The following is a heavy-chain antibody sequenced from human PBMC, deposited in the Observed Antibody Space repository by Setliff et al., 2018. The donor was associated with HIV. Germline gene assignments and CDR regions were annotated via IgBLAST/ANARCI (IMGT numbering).Heavy chain of an antibody. J-gene: IGHJ3*01. CDR3: AKDGDFRNSDYDAFDF. Sequence: PGGSLRLSCAASGFTFSVHGMHWVRKAPGRGLEWVAFINYDEGYEYYADSVQGRVTISRDNSKNTVDLQMNSLRLEDTGVYYCAKDGDFRNSDYDAFDFWGQGTMVTSSS. D-gene: IGHD7-27*01. CDR1: GFTFSVHG. V-gene: IGHV3-30*02. CDR2: INYDEGYE.